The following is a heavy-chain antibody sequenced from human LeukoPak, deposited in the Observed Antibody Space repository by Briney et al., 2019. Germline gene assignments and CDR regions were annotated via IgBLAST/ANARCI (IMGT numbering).Heavy chain of an antibody. V-gene: IGHV1-18*01. CDR3: ARGLYGSGGSYRIDN. CDR2: IIAYNGNT. D-gene: IGHD6-25*01. Sequence: ASVKVSCTASGYAFISYFITWVRQAPGPGLEWMGWIIAYNGNTHSAQKLQGRGPMTTDTSTNTASLELRIHRLNDAALDVCARGLYGSGGSYRIDNWGQGTLVTVSS. CDR1: GYAFISYF. J-gene: IGHJ4*02.